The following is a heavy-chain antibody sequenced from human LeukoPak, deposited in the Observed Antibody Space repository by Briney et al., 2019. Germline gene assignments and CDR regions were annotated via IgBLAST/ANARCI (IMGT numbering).Heavy chain of an antibody. CDR3: ARTLTYDSSGYYYEAFDI. V-gene: IGHV1-69*05. CDR2: IIPIFGTA. Sequence: GASVKVSCKASGGTFSSYAISWVRQAPGQGLEWMGGIIPIFGTANYAQKFQGRVTITTDESTSTAYMGLSSLRSEDTAVYYCARTLTYDSSGYYYEAFDIWGQGTMVTVSS. J-gene: IGHJ3*02. D-gene: IGHD3-22*01. CDR1: GGTFSSYA.